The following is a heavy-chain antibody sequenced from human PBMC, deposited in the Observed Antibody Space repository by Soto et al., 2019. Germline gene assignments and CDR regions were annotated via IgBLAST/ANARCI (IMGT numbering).Heavy chain of an antibody. J-gene: IGHJ4*02. Sequence: QVQLVQSGAEVKKPGASVKLSCKASGYTFINYYIHWVRQAPGQGPEWMGIFNPTSGSTNYAQKFQGRVTLTMDTSTRTVYMEVSSLRFDDTAVYYCARDLAAGDYWGQGTLVTVSS. CDR2: FNPTSGST. V-gene: IGHV1-46*01. CDR3: ARDLAAGDY. D-gene: IGHD6-13*01. CDR1: GYTFINYY.